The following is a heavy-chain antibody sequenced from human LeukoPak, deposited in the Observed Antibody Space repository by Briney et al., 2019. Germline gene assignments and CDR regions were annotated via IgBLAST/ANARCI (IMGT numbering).Heavy chain of an antibody. CDR2: IDWDDDK. V-gene: IGHV2-70*04. J-gene: IGHJ3*02. D-gene: IGHD3-10*01. CDR3: ARMGSGNYVFDI. CDR1: GFSLRTSGMR. Sequence: SGPTLVNPTQTLTLACTFSGFSLRTSGMRVSWIRQPPGKALEWLARIDWDDDKFYDTSLKTRLTISKDTSKNQVVLTMTNMDPVDTATYYCARMGSGNYVFDIWGQGTMVTVSS.